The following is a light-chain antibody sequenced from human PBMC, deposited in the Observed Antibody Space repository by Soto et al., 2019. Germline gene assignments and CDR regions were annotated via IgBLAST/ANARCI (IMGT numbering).Light chain of an antibody. Sequence: DIQLTQSPSFLSASIGDRVTITCRASHDIRSYFAWFQQKPGKVPKLLIYAASTLQSGVPSRFSGSGSGTEFTLTISNLQPEDFATYYCQHLHSYPLSFGGGTKVEIK. V-gene: IGKV1-9*01. CDR3: QHLHSYPLS. J-gene: IGKJ4*01. CDR1: HDIRSY. CDR2: AAS.